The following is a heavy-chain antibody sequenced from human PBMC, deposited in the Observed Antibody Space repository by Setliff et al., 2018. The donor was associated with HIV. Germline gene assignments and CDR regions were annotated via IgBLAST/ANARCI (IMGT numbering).Heavy chain of an antibody. J-gene: IGHJ4*02. CDR3: AKDANYYDSSGYYAVFDY. Sequence: PGGSLRLSCAASGFTFSSYAMSWVRQAPGKGLEWVSAISGSGGSTYYADSVKGRFTISRDNSKDTLYLQMNSLRAEDTAVYYCAKDANYYDSSGYYAVFDYWGQGTLVTVSS. CDR1: GFTFSSYA. D-gene: IGHD3-22*01. CDR2: ISGSGGST. V-gene: IGHV3-23*01.